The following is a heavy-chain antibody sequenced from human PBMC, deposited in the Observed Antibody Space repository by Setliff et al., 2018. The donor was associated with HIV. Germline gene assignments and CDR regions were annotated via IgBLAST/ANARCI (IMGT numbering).Heavy chain of an antibody. CDR2: IYFTGSS. CDR3: ARVQMAYAAFDV. CDR1: GGSISTYY. D-gene: IGHD4-17*01. Sequence: SETLSLTCTVSGGSISTYYWSWIRQPPGKGLEWIGSIYFTGSSDNNPSLKSRVTLSIDTSKHQFSLKLSSVTAADTAVYYCARVQMAYAAFDVWGQGTMVTVS. J-gene: IGHJ3*01. V-gene: IGHV4-59*01.